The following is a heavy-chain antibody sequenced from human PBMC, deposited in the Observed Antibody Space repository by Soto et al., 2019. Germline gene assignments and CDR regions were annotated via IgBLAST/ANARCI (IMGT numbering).Heavy chain of an antibody. CDR3: ARSYYDSLGFTVGP. CDR2: MYFGGSF. Sequence: XXTLSLAFNVSGDSVSSGYWSWIPQPPGKGLEWIGFMYFGGSFNYNPSLAGRVTISVETSKNQFSMKMTSVTPADTAVYYCARSYYDSLGFTVGPWGQGTLVTVSS. V-gene: IGHV4-59*02. CDR1: GDSVSSGY. J-gene: IGHJ5*02. D-gene: IGHD3-22*01.